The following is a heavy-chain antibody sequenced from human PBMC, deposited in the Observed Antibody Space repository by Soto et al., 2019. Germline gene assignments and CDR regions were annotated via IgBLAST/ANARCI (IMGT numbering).Heavy chain of an antibody. D-gene: IGHD3-10*01. CDR1: GGSISSSSYH. CDR2: IFSSGNT. CDR3: ARQYYYGWGRQIDL. Sequence: QLQLQASGPGLVKPSETLSLTCTVSGGSISSSSYHWDWIRQPPGQGLEWIGNIFSSGNTYYNPSLKSRVTISVDTSRNQFSLKMRSVTAADTAMYYCARQYYYGWGRQIDLWGQGTLITVSS. V-gene: IGHV4-39*01. J-gene: IGHJ5*02.